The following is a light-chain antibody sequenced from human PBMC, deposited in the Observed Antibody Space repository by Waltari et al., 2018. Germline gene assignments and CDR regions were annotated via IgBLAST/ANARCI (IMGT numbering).Light chain of an antibody. V-gene: IGKV1-8*01. CDR2: AAS. CDR1: QGVSTY. J-gene: IGKJ1*01. Sequence: AIRMTQSPSSLPASIGDRVTIPCRASQGVSTYLAWYQQKPGRAPSLLIHAASTLQTGVPSRFSGSGTGTDFTLTITCLQSADFALYFCQQYHDYPWTFGQGTKVEI. CDR3: QQYHDYPWT.